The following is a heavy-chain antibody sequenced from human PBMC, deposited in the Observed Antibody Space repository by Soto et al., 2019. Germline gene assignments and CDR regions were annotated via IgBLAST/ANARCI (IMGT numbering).Heavy chain of an antibody. D-gene: IGHD3-22*01. J-gene: IGHJ4*02. V-gene: IGHV3-23*01. CDR2: MSRTGDNT. CDR3: AKDQSNSNPLYYFDF. CDR1: GFTFSIYA. Sequence: EVQLLESGGGLVQPGESLRLSCAASGFTFSIYAMTWVRQSPGKGLEWVSSMSRTGDNTYYADSVKGRFTISRDNSKNPLYLQMNSLRAEDTAIYYCAKDQSNSNPLYYFDFWGPGTLVTVSS.